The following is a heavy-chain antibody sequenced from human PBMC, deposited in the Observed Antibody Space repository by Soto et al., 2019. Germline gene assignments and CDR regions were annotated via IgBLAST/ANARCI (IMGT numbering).Heavy chain of an antibody. Sequence: GGSLRLSCAASGFTFSSYGMHWVRQAPGKGLEWVAVIWYDGSNKYYADSVKGRFTISRDNSKNTLYLQMNSLRAEDTAVYYCARDYDFWSGYSLGYYYGMDVWGQGTTVTVSS. CDR1: GFTFSSYG. J-gene: IGHJ6*02. V-gene: IGHV3-33*01. CDR2: IWYDGSNK. D-gene: IGHD3-3*01. CDR3: ARDYDFWSGYSLGYYYGMDV.